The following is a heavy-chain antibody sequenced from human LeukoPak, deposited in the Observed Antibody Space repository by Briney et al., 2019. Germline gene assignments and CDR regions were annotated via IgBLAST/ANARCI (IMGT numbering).Heavy chain of an antibody. D-gene: IGHD3-10*01. Sequence: ASVKVSCKASGYTFTNYDITWVRQAPGQGLEWMGWISVYNGNTNYAQKLQGRVTMTTDTPTSTAYMELRSLRSNDTAVYYCARITMGYFDYWGQGTLVTVSS. CDR1: GYTFTNYD. V-gene: IGHV1-18*01. CDR3: ARITMGYFDY. CDR2: ISVYNGNT. J-gene: IGHJ4*02.